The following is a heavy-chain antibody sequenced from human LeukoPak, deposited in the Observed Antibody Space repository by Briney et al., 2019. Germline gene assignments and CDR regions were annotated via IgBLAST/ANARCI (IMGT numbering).Heavy chain of an antibody. V-gene: IGHV3-74*01. CDR3: AKAMVGYSYGQFDY. CDR1: GFTFSSYW. Sequence: GGSLRLSCAASGFTFSSYWMHWVRQAPGKGLVWVSRINPDGSSTTYADSVKGRFTISRDSAKNTLYLQMNSLRAEDTAVYYCAKAMVGYSYGQFDYWGQGTLVTVSS. D-gene: IGHD5-18*01. CDR2: INPDGSST. J-gene: IGHJ4*02.